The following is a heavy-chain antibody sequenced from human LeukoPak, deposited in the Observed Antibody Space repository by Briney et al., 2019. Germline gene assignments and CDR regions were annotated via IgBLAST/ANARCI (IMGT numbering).Heavy chain of an antibody. V-gene: IGHV3-30*03. D-gene: IGHD6-25*01. CDR3: ATQFVAAYYFDY. Sequence: GGSLRLSCAASGFTFSSYGMHWVRQAPGKGLEWVAVISYDGSNKYYADSVKGRFTISRDNSKNTLYLQMNSLRAEDTAVYYCATQFVAAYYFDYWGQGTLVTVSS. CDR1: GFTFSSYG. CDR2: ISYDGSNK. J-gene: IGHJ4*02.